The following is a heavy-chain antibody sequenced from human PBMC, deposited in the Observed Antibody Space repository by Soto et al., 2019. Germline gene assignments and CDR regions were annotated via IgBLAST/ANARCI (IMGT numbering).Heavy chain of an antibody. D-gene: IGHD3-9*01. V-gene: IGHV4-59*08. CDR3: ARHTDDILTGNEALDI. CDR2: IYYSGST. J-gene: IGHJ3*02. CDR1: GGSISSYY. Sequence: ETLSLTCTVSGGSISSYYWSWIRQPPGKGLEWIGYIYYSGSTNYNPSLKSRVTISVDTSKNQFSLKLTSVTAADTAVYYCARHTDDILTGNEALDIWGQGTVVTVSS.